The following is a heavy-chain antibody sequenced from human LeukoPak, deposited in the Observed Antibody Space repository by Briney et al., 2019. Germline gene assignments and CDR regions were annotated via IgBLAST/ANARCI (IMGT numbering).Heavy chain of an antibody. CDR1: GGSVTSGIYY. Sequence: PSETLSLTCTVSGGSVTSGIYYWNWIRQPAGKGLEWIGRIYTNGGASYNPSLKSRVTISIDASKNQFSLKLSSVTAADTAVYYCAREPPGYWGQGILVTVSP. V-gene: IGHV4-61*02. J-gene: IGHJ4*02. CDR3: AREPPGY. CDR2: IYTNGGA.